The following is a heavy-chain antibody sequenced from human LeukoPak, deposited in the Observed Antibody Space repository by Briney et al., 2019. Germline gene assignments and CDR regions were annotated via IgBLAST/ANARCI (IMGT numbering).Heavy chain of an antibody. CDR2: IYYSGST. CDR1: GGSISSYY. V-gene: IGHV4-59*01. J-gene: IGHJ4*02. Sequence: SETLSLTCTVSGGSISSYYWSWIRQPPGKGLEWIGYIYYSGSTNYNPSLKGRVTISVDTSKNQFSLKLSSVTAADTAVYYCATVDYCGNFDYWGQGTLVTVSS. D-gene: IGHD4-23*01. CDR3: ATVDYCGNFDY.